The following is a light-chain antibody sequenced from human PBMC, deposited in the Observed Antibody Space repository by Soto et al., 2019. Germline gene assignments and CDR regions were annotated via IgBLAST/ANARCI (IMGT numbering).Light chain of an antibody. J-gene: IGKJ5*01. CDR1: QDINIF. V-gene: IGKV1-16*02. Sequence: DIQMTQSPSSLSGSVGDRVTITCRASQDINIFLAWIQQKPGEAPRTLIYGASVLQGGVPSKFSGSGSGTDFTLTITNLEPDDFATYFCHQYAGTPLTFGPGTRLEIK. CDR2: GAS. CDR3: HQYAGTPLT.